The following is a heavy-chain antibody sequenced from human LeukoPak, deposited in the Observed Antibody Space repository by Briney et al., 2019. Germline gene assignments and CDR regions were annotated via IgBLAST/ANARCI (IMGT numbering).Heavy chain of an antibody. CDR2: IYTVGTT. D-gene: IGHD3-22*01. CDR1: GFTVSTNY. CDR3: ARSYYYDSSHTADY. Sequence: PGGSLRLSCAVSGFTVSTNYMSWVRQAPGKGLEWVSLIYTVGTTYYAHSVKGRFTISRDNSKNTLYLQMNSLRAEDTAVYYCARSYYYDSSHTADYWGQGTLVTVSS. J-gene: IGHJ4*02. V-gene: IGHV3-53*01.